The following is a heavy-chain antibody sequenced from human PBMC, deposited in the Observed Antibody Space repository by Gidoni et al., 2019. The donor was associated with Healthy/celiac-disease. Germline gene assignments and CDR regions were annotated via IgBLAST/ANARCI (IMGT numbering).Heavy chain of an antibody. CDR2: ISYDVSNK. CDR1: GFTFSSYA. D-gene: IGHD5-12*01. V-gene: IGHV3-30-3*01. Sequence: QVQLVESGGGVVQPGRSLRLSCAASGFTFSSYAMHWVRQAPGKGLEWVAVISYDVSNKYYADSVKGRFTISRDKSKNTLYLQMNSLRAEDTAVYYCAREGGRNTIRDGYNFIDYWGQGTLVTVSS. CDR3: AREGGRNTIRDGYNFIDY. J-gene: IGHJ4*02.